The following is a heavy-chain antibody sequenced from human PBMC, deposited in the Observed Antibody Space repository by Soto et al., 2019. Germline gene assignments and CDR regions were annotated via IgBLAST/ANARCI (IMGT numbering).Heavy chain of an antibody. CDR3: ARTGGKGYCSGGSCYPKTDAFDI. Sequence: GGSLRLSCAASRFTVSSNYMSWVRQAPGKGLEWVSVIYSGGSTYYADSVKGRFTISRDNSKNTLYLQMNSLRAEDTAVYYCARTGGKGYCSGGSCYPKTDAFDIWGQGTMVTVSS. CDR1: RFTVSSNY. V-gene: IGHV3-66*01. CDR2: IYSGGST. D-gene: IGHD2-15*01. J-gene: IGHJ3*02.